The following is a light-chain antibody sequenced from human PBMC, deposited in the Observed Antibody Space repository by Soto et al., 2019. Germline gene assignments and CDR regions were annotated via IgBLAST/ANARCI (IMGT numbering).Light chain of an antibody. J-gene: IGKJ1*01. CDR3: VQFSHFPRT. Sequence: DIVLTQTPLSSPVTLGQPASISCRSSQNLVYSDGNTYLSWLQQRPGQPPRLLIYQISNRFSGVPDRFSGGGAGTDFTLTISRVEAEDVGIYSCVQFSHFPRTFGQGTKVEIK. CDR1: QNLVYSDGNTY. CDR2: QIS. V-gene: IGKV2-24*01.